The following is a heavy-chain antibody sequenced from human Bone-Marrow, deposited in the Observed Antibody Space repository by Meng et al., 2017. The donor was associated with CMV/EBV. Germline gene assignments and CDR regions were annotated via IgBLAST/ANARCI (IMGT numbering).Heavy chain of an antibody. J-gene: IGHJ4*02. CDR3: ARAVAGTYYFDY. Sequence: ASVKVSCKASGYTFTSYDIHWLRQAPGQGLEWMGIIIPSGGSTSYAQKFQGRVTITTDESTSTAYMELSSLRSEDTAVYYCARAVAGTYYFDYWGQGTLVTVSS. D-gene: IGHD6-19*01. CDR1: GYTFTSYD. V-gene: IGHV1-46*01. CDR2: IIPSGGST.